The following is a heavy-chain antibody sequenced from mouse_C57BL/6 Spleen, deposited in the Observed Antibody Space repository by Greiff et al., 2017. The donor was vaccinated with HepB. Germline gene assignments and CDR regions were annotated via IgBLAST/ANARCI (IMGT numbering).Heavy chain of an antibody. CDR1: GFSLTSYG. CDR3: ARHYYYGVGNAMDY. D-gene: IGHD1-1*01. V-gene: IGHV2-6-1*01. J-gene: IGHJ4*01. CDR2: IWSDGST. Sequence: VQLKESGPGLVAPSQSLSITCTVSGFSLTSYGVHWVRQPPGKGLEWLVVIWSDGSTTYNSALKSRLSISKDNSKSQVFLKMNSLQTDDTAMYYCARHYYYGVGNAMDYWGQGTSVTVSA.